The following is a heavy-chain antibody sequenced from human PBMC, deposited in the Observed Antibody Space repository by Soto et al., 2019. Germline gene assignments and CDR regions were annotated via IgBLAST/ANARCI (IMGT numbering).Heavy chain of an antibody. Sequence: GSLRLACAASGFTFTRYSMNWVRQAPGKGLEWVSSISSTTNYIYYGDSMKGRFTISRDNAKNSLYLEMNSLRAEDTAVYYCARESEDLTSNFDYWGQGTLVTVSS. CDR2: ISSTTNYI. J-gene: IGHJ4*02. V-gene: IGHV3-21*06. CDR3: ARESEDLTSNFDY. CDR1: GFTFTRYS.